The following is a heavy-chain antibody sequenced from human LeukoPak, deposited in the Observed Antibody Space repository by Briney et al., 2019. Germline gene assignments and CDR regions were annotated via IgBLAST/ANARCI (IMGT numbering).Heavy chain of an antibody. CDR2: INQDGGEI. V-gene: IGHV3-7*02. Sequence: GGTLRLSCAASEITFSIYWMSWVRQAPGKGLEWVANINQDGGEIHYVDSVKGRFTISRDNTKNSLYLQMSSLRVEDTAVYYCARNSLTGSSVPSVWGQGTLVTVSS. J-gene: IGHJ4*02. D-gene: IGHD3-9*01. CDR3: ARNSLTGSSVPSV. CDR1: EITFSIYW.